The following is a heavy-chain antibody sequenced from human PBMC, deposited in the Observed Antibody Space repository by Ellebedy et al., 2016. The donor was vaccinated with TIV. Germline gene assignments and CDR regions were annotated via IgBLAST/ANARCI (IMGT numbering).Heavy chain of an antibody. CDR2: TKEDGSER. CDR1: GFPISNFW. CDR3: ARDRGYDTFDY. D-gene: IGHD5-12*01. V-gene: IGHV3-7*01. Sequence: GESLKISCAASGFPISNFWMAWVRQAPGKGLQWVGNTKEDGSERYYVDSVRGRVTISRDNTKNSLYLEMNSLRVEDTAVYYCARDRGYDTFDYWGQGILVTVSS. J-gene: IGHJ4*02.